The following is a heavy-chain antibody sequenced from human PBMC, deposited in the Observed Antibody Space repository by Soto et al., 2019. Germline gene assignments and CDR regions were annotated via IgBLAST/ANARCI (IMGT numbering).Heavy chain of an antibody. V-gene: IGHV3-48*02. J-gene: IGHJ4*02. CDR2: ISSASSTI. CDR3: VLQRPGAVASSVDY. Sequence: EVQLVESGGDLVQPGGSLRLSCVASGLAFSAHNMNWVRQAPGKGLEWLSFISSASSTIYYADSVQGRFTISRDNAKNSLYLQMKSLRDEDTGVYYCVLQRPGAVASSVDYWGQGTLVTVSS. CDR1: GLAFSAHN. D-gene: IGHD6-13*01.